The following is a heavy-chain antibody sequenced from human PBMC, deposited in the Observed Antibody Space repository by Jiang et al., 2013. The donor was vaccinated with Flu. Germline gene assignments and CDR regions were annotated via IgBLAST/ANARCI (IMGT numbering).Heavy chain of an antibody. CDR1: GGTFSNHV. D-gene: IGHD1-26*01. Sequence: GAEVKKPGSSVKVSCKGSGGTFSNHVISWVRQAPGQGLEWMGGFIPMFGTRNYAEKFEDRVTITVDQSTDTAYMELSSLRSEDTAVYYCARDSSSEAYPLLLYYFDLWGRGTLVTVSS. CDR3: ARDSSSEAYPLLLYYFDL. CDR2: FIPMFGTR. V-gene: IGHV1-69*01. J-gene: IGHJ2*01.